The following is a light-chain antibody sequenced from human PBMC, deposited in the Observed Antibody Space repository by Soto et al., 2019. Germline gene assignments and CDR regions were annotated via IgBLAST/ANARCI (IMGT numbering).Light chain of an antibody. J-gene: IGLJ2*01. V-gene: IGLV1-44*01. CDR2: SNN. CDR3: VAWDDSLNGYVV. Sequence: QSVLTQPPSASGTPGQRVTISCSGSSSNIGSNTVNWYQQLPGTAPKLVIYSNNRRPSGVPDRFSGSKSGTSASLAISGLQSEDEADYYCVAWDDSLNGYVVLGGGTKVTVL. CDR1: SSNIGSNT.